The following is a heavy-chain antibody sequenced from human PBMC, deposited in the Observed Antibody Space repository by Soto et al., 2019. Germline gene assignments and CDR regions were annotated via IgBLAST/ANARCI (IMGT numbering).Heavy chain of an antibody. V-gene: IGHV2-5*02. Sequence: QITLKESGPPLVKPTQTLTLTCTFSGFSFSTSSVGVGWIRQPPGKALEWLALIYWDDDKRYNPSLRSRLTITKDTSRNQVVVTMTDMDPVDTATYYCAKVYWVAFGICYYFDYWGQGTLVTVSS. D-gene: IGHD3-16*01. J-gene: IGHJ4*02. CDR1: GFSFSTSSVG. CDR3: AKVYWVAFGICYYFDY. CDR2: IYWDDDK.